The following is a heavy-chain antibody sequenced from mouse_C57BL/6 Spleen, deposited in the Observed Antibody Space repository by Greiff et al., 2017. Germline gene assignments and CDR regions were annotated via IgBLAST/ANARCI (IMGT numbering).Heavy chain of an antibody. D-gene: IGHD2-2*01. V-gene: IGHV5-17*01. J-gene: IGHJ3*01. CDR3: ARDGYDDWFAY. CDR2: ISSGSSTI. Sequence: EVKVVESGGGLVKPGGSLKLSCAASGFTFSDYGMHWVRQAPEKGLEWVAYISSGSSTIYYADTVKGRFTISRDNAKNTLFLQMTSLRSEDTAMYYCARDGYDDWFAYWGQGTLVTVSA. CDR1: GFTFSDYG.